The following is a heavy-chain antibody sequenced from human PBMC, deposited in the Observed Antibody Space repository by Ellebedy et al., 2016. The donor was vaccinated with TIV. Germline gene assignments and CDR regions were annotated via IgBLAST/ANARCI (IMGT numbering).Heavy chain of an antibody. Sequence: GESLKISXKGSGYRFSTYAIGWVRQMPGKGLEWMGIISPGDSQTIYSPSFQGPVTMAVDKSIATAYLQWRSLKASDTAVYYCVRYGACSPGSCVVARPFYYYGMDVWGQGTTVTVS. CDR1: GYRFSTYA. J-gene: IGHJ6*02. CDR2: ISPGDSQT. V-gene: IGHV5-51*01. CDR3: VRYGACSPGSCVVARPFYYYGMDV. D-gene: IGHD5-18*01.